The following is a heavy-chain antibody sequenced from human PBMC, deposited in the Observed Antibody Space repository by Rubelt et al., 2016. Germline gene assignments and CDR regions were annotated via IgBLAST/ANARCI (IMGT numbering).Heavy chain of an antibody. CDR2: INSDGSST. V-gene: IGHV3-74*02. CDR3: AKGRFGGKYCSGGSCYGAFDY. J-gene: IGHJ4*02. D-gene: IGHD2-15*01. Sequence: EVQLLESGGGLVQPGGSLRLSCAASGFTFSSYWMHWVRQAPGKGLVWVSRINSDGSSTSYADSVKGRFTISRDNAKNTLYLQMNSLRAEDTAVYYCAKGRFGGKYCSGGSCYGAFDYWGQGTLVTVSS. CDR1: GFTFSSYW.